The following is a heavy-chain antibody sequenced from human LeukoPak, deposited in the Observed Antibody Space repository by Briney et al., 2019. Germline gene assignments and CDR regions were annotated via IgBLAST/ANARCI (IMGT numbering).Heavy chain of an antibody. CDR3: ARLGDSHATDY. J-gene: IGHJ4*02. CDR2: IYYSGST. CDR1: GGSISSSNYN. D-gene: IGHD5-18*01. Sequence: SETLSLTCTVSGGSISSSNYNWGWIRQPPGKGLEWVGSIYYSGSTYYNPSLKSRVTISVDTSKNQFSLKLSSVTAADTAVYYCARLGDSHATDYWGQGTLVTVSS. V-gene: IGHV4-39*01.